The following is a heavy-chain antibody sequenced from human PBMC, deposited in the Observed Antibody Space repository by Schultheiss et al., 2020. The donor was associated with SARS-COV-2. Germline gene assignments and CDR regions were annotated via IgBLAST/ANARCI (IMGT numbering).Heavy chain of an antibody. V-gene: IGHV3-69-1*01. D-gene: IGHD5-24*01. CDR1: GFTFSDYY. J-gene: IGHJ5*02. CDR3: AKVMGKDGYRDRPDR. Sequence: GGSLRLSCAASGFTFSDYYMNWVRQAPGKGLEWVSSISSSSTIYYADSVKGRFTISRDNAKNSLYLQMNGLRPEDTAVYYCAKVMGKDGYRDRPDRWGQGTLVTVSS. CDR2: ISSSSTI.